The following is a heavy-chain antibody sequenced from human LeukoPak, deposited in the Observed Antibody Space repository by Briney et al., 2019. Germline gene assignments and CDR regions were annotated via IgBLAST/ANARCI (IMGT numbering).Heavy chain of an antibody. CDR1: GGSFSGYY. Sequence: SSETLSLTCAVYGGSFSGYYWSWIRQPQGKGLEWIGEINHSGSTNYNPSLKSRVTISVDTSKNQFSLNLSSVTAADTAVYYCARAKVAGPLAYWGQGTLVTVSS. J-gene: IGHJ4*02. CDR2: INHSGST. V-gene: IGHV4-34*01. D-gene: IGHD6-19*01. CDR3: ARAKVAGPLAY.